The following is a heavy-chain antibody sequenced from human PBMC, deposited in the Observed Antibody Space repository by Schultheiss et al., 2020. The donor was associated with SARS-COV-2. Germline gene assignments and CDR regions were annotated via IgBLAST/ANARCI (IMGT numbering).Heavy chain of an antibody. J-gene: IGHJ5*02. CDR2: IYTSGST. V-gene: IGHV4-4*07. Sequence: ESLKISCTVSGGSISSYYWSWIRQPPGKGLEWIGRIYTSGSTNYNPSLKSRVTMSVDTSKNQFSLKLSSVTAADTAVYYCARGGGDDSSGYYPNWFDPWGQGTLVTVSS. D-gene: IGHD3-22*01. CDR3: ARGGGDDSSGYYPNWFDP. CDR1: GGSISSYY.